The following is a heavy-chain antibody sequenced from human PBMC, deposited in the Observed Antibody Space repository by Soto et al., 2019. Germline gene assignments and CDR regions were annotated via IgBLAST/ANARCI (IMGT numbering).Heavy chain of an antibody. Sequence: GVSLRLSCAASGFTFSSYWMHWVRQAPGKGLVWVSRINSDGSSTSYADSVKGRFTISRDNAKNTLYLQMNSLRAEDTAVYYCARDLSGYGGSNWFDPWGQGTLVTVSS. J-gene: IGHJ5*02. V-gene: IGHV3-74*01. CDR3: ARDLSGYGGSNWFDP. D-gene: IGHD5-12*01. CDR1: GFTFSSYW. CDR2: INSDGSST.